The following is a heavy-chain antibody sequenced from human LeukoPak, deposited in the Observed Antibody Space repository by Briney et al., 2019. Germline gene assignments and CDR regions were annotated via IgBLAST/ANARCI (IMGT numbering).Heavy chain of an antibody. CDR1: GFTFSSYA. J-gene: IGHJ4*02. CDR2: ISYDGSNK. Sequence: GGSLRLSCAASGFTFSSYAMHWVRQAPGKGLEWVAVISYDGSNKYYADSVKGRFTISRGNSKNTLYLQMNSLRAEDTAVYYCARDVQPGMVRGLGGRYFDYWGQGTLVTVSS. CDR3: ARDVQPGMVRGLGGRYFDY. V-gene: IGHV3-30*04. D-gene: IGHD4/OR15-4a*01.